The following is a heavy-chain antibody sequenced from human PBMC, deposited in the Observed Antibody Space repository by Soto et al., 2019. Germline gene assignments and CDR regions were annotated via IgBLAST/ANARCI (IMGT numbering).Heavy chain of an antibody. CDR2: INPKSGGT. V-gene: IGHV1-2*04. D-gene: IGHD2-8*01. CDR1: EYSFINYY. J-gene: IGHJ6*02. Sequence: ASVKVSCKASEYSFINYYTHWVRRAPGQGLEWLGRINPKSGGTSTAQKFQGWVTMTRDRSISTVYMELTRLRSDDTAVYFCARGHSTDCSNGVCSFFYNHEMDVWGQGTTVTVSS. CDR3: ARGHSTDCSNGVCSFFYNHEMDV.